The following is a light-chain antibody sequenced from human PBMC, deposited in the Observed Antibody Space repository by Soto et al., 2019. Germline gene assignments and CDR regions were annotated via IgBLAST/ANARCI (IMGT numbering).Light chain of an antibody. CDR3: QVYGPSPPIT. CDR1: LTVGSRY. J-gene: IGKJ5*01. CDR2: GAS. V-gene: IGKV3-20*01. Sequence: EIVLRQSPGTLSLSPGETATLSCRASLTVGSRYLAWYQHKPGQAPRLLIYGASNRATGIPDRFTGSGSGTDFTLTISRLEPEDFAVYYCQVYGPSPPITFGQGTRLEIK.